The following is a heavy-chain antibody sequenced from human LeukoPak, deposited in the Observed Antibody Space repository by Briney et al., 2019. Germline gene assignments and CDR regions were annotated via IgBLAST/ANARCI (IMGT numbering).Heavy chain of an antibody. CDR2: IKPEGSEK. V-gene: IGHV3-7*01. D-gene: IGHD6-25*01. J-gene: IGHJ6*02. CDR1: GFTFSSFW. CDR3: TRNRGLDV. Sequence: GGSLRLSCAASGFTFSSFWMSWVRQAPGKGLEWVANIKPEGSEKYYVDSVKGRFTISRDNAKNSLYLQMNSLRAEDTAVYYRTRNRGLDVWGQGTTVTVSS.